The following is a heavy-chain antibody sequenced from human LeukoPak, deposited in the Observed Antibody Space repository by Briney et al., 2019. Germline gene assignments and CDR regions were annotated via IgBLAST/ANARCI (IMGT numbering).Heavy chain of an antibody. Sequence: SQTLSLTCAISGDTVSSNSAAWNWIRQSPSRGLEWLGRTYFRSKWYNDYAESVKGRISINPDTSKNQFSLQLNSVNPEDTAVYYCANFYLDNWSQGSLVTVSS. J-gene: IGHJ4*02. V-gene: IGHV6-1*01. D-gene: IGHD2/OR15-2a*01. CDR3: ANFYLDN. CDR1: GDTVSSNSAA. CDR2: TYFRSKWYN.